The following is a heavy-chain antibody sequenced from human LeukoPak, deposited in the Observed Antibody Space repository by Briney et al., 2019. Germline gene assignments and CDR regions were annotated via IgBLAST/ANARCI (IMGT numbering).Heavy chain of an antibody. Sequence: GASVKVSCKASGYTFTSYGISWVRQAPGQGLEWMGWISAYNGNTNYAQKLQGRVTMTTDTSTSTAYMEPRSLRSDGTAVYYCARDGQWLVYYYYGMDVWGQGTTVTVSS. J-gene: IGHJ6*02. CDR3: ARDGQWLVYYYYGMDV. CDR2: ISAYNGNT. V-gene: IGHV1-18*01. D-gene: IGHD6-19*01. CDR1: GYTFTSYG.